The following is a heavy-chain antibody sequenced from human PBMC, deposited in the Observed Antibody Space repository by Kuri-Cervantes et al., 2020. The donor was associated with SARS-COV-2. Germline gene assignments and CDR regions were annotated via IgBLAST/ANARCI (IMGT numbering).Heavy chain of an antibody. V-gene: IGHV4-39*01. CDR1: GGSISSTSSY. CDR2: IFYSGSI. J-gene: IGHJ3*02. D-gene: IGHD4-17*01. CDR3: ARLSLGPAVTGGFDI. Sequence: ESLKISCNVSGGSISSTSSYWGWVRQPPGKGLEWIATIFYSGSIYYNPSLRGRVTISVDTSNNQFSLKVTSVTAADMAVYYCARLSLGPAVTGGFDIWGQGTMVTVSS.